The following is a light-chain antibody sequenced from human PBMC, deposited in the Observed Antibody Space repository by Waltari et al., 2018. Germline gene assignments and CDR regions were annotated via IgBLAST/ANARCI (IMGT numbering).Light chain of an antibody. CDR1: QGVGRS. Sequence: EMVLTHSPGPRSLSPGERATLSCRASQGVGRSLAWYQQKPGRAPRRLIYGASSRATGIPDRFSGRGSGTDFSLTISRLEPEDFAVYYFQHYVRLPATFGQGTKVEIK. V-gene: IGKV3-20*01. CDR3: QHYVRLPAT. CDR2: GAS. J-gene: IGKJ1*01.